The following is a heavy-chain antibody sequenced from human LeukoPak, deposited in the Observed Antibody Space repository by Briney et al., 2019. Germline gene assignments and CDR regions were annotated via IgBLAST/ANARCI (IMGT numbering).Heavy chain of an antibody. J-gene: IGHJ5*02. V-gene: IGHV3-30-3*01. D-gene: IGHD2-2*01. CDR1: GFTFSRFW. Sequence: GGSLRLSCAASGFTFSRFWMTWVRQAPGKGLEWVAVISYDGSNKYYADSVKGRFTISRDNSKNTLYLQMNSLRAEDTAVYYCASRARYCSSTSCLCWFDPWGQGTLVTVSS. CDR2: ISYDGSNK. CDR3: ASRARYCSSTSCLCWFDP.